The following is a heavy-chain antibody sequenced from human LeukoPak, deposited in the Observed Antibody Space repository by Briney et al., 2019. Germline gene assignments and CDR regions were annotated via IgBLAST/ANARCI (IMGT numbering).Heavy chain of an antibody. V-gene: IGHV3-30*04. J-gene: IGHJ4*02. D-gene: IGHD3-22*01. CDR1: GFTFSSYA. CDR3: AKALITMIVVFDY. Sequence: PGGSLRLSCAASGFTFSSYAMHWVRQAPGKGLEWVAVISYDGSNKYYADSVKGRFTISRDNSKNTLYLQMNSLRAEDTAVYYCAKALITMIVVFDYWGQGTLVTVSS. CDR2: ISYDGSNK.